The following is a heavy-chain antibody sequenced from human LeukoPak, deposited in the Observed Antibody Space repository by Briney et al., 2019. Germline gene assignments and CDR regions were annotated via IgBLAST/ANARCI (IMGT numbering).Heavy chain of an antibody. CDR1: GFTFSNYA. V-gene: IGHV3-64*01. CDR2: ISYNGGVT. J-gene: IGHJ6*01. D-gene: IGHD3-10*01. CDR3: ARVGHGPPYYYMDV. Sequence: PGGSLRLSCAASGFTFSNYAMNWVRQAPGKGLEYVADISYNGGVTYYANTVRGRFTITRDNSKNTLYLEMSSLRSEATAVFFCARVGHGPPYYYMDVWEEGTTVTVSS.